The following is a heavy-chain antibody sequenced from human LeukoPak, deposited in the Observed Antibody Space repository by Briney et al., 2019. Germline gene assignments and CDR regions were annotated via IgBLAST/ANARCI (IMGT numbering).Heavy chain of an antibody. V-gene: IGHV3-48*04. J-gene: IGHJ4*02. CDR3: ATTGSGSYYDY. Sequence: GGSLRLSCAASGFTFSSYSMNWVRQAPGKGLEWVSYISSSSSTIYYADSVKGRFTISRDNAKNTLFLQMNSLRAEDTAVYYCATTGSGSYYDYWGQGTLVTVSS. CDR2: ISSSSSTI. D-gene: IGHD1-26*01. CDR1: GFTFSSYS.